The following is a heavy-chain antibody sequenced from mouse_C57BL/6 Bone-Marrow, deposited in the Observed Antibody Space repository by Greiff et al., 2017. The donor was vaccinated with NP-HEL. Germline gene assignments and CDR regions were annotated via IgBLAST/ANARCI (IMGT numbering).Heavy chain of an antibody. D-gene: IGHD1-1*01. Sequence: EVQLQESGPGLVKPSQSLSLTCSVTGYSITSGYYWNWIRQFPGNKLEWMGYISYDGSNNYNPSLKNRISITRDTAKNQFFLKLNSVTTEDTATYYCAREGTTVVATYYAMDYWGQGTSVTVSS. CDR3: AREGTTVVATYYAMDY. CDR2: ISYDGSN. CDR1: GYSITSGYY. J-gene: IGHJ4*01. V-gene: IGHV3-6*01.